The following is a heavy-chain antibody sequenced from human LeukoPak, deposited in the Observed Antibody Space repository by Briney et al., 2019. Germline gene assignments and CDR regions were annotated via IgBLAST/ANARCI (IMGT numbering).Heavy chain of an antibody. J-gene: IGHJ6*02. CDR3: ARETLTSVTSGGMDV. CDR1: GGSISSSNW. CDR2: IYHSGST. V-gene: IGHV4-4*02. Sequence: SSGTLSLTCAVSGGSISSSNWWSWVRQPPGKGLEWIGEIYHSGSTNYNPSLKSRVTISVDKSKNQFSLNLTSVTAADTAVYYCARETLTSVTSGGMDVWGQGTTVTVSS. D-gene: IGHD4-17*01.